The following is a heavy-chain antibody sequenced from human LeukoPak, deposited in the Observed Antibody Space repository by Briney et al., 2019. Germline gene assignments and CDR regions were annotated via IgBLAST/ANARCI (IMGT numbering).Heavy chain of an antibody. CDR3: ARGNDFWMDYYYMDV. CDR1: GYTFTSYG. D-gene: IGHD3-3*01. CDR2: MNPNSDNT. V-gene: IGHV1-8*01. Sequence: ASVKVSCKASGYTFTSYGISWVRQAPGQGLEWMGWMNPNSDNTGYAQKFQGRVTMTRNTSISTAYMELSSLRSKDTAVYYCARGNDFWMDYYYMDVWGKGTTVTVSS. J-gene: IGHJ6*03.